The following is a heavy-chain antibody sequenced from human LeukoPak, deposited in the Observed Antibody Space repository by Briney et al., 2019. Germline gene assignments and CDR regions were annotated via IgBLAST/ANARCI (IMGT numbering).Heavy chain of an antibody. CDR2: ISYDGSNK. J-gene: IGHJ4*02. Sequence: GGSLRLSCAASGFTFSNAWMSWVRQAPGKGLEWVAVISYDGSNKYYADSVKGRFTISRDNSKNTLYLQMNSLRAEDTAVYYCAKVDRAVPAAAYFDYWGQGTLVTVSS. D-gene: IGHD2-2*01. CDR1: GFTFSNAW. CDR3: AKVDRAVPAAAYFDY. V-gene: IGHV3-30*18.